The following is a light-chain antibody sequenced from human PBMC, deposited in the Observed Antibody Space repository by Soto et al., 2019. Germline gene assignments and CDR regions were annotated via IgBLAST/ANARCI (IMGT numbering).Light chain of an antibody. Sequence: DIQMTQTPSSLSASVGDRGTITCRASQGITNYLAWYQQKPGKVPKLLIYTSSTLQSGVPSRFSGSGSGTDFTLTISSLQPEDVATYYCQKHDNAPLTFGGGTKVEIK. J-gene: IGKJ4*01. V-gene: IGKV1-27*01. CDR1: QGITNY. CDR3: QKHDNAPLT. CDR2: TSS.